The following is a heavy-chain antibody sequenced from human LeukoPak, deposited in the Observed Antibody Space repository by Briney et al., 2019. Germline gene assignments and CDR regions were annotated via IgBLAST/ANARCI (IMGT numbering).Heavy chain of an antibody. J-gene: IGHJ5*02. Sequence: GGSLRLSCAASGFTFSSYSMNWVRQAPGEGLEWVSSISSSSSYIYYADSVKGRFTISRDNAKNSLYLQMNSLRAEDTAVYYCARAAVTAANNWFDPWGQGTLVTVSS. D-gene: IGHD6-19*01. CDR3: ARAAVTAANNWFDP. CDR1: GFTFSSYS. CDR2: ISSSSSYI. V-gene: IGHV3-21*01.